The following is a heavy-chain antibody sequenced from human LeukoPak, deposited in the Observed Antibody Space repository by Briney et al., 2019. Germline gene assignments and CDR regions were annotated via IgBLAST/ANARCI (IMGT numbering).Heavy chain of an antibody. CDR2: INSDGSST. V-gene: IGHV3-74*01. Sequence: GGSLRLSCAASGFSFTNYWMHWVRQAPGKGLVWVSRINSDGSSTSYADSVKGRFTISRDNAKNTLYLQMNSLRAEDTAVYYCARVGDSSGYYGYYYYYYGMDVWGQGTTVTVSS. D-gene: IGHD3-22*01. J-gene: IGHJ6*02. CDR3: ARVGDSSGYYGYYYYYYGMDV. CDR1: GFSFTNYW.